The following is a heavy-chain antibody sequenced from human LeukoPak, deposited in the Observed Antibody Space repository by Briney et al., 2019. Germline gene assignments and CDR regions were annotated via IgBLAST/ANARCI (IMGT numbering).Heavy chain of an antibody. CDR1: GFTVNNNY. J-gene: IGHJ4*02. D-gene: IGHD6-13*01. V-gene: IGHV3-66*01. CDR3: ALRGYSSSWTALDY. CDR2: IYSGGST. Sequence: GGSLRLSCEVSGFTVNNNYMNWVRQAPGKGLEWVSVIYSGGSTYYAASVKGRFTISRDNSKNSLYLQMNSLRIEDTAVYYCALRGYSSSWTALDYWGQGTLVTVSS.